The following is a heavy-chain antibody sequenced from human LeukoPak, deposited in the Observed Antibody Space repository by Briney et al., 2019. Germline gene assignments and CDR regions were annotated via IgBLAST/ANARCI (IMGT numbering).Heavy chain of an antibody. D-gene: IGHD3-22*01. V-gene: IGHV3-7*01. J-gene: IGHJ4*02. CDR2: IREDGSEK. CDR3: AGRPGGYYDSNGILEYFDY. Sequence: QSGGSLRLSCAASGFSFSSYWISWVRQAPGKGLEWVANIREDGSEKYYVDSVKGRFTISRDNAKNSLYLQMNSLRAEDTAVYYCAGRPGGYYDSNGILEYFDYWGQGTLVTVSS. CDR1: GFSFSSYW.